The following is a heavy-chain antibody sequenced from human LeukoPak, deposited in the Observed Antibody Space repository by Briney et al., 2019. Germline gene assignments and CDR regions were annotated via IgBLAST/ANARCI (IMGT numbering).Heavy chain of an antibody. CDR2: ISSSSSYI. CDR3: ARGARIAVAGPHFDY. D-gene: IGHD6-19*01. J-gene: IGHJ4*02. Sequence: PGGSLRLSCAASGFTFSSYSMNWVRQAPGKGLEWVSSISSSSSYIYYADSVKGRFTISRDNAKNSLYLQMNSLRAEDTAVYYCARGARIAVAGPHFDYWGQGTLVTVSS. CDR1: GFTFSSYS. V-gene: IGHV3-21*01.